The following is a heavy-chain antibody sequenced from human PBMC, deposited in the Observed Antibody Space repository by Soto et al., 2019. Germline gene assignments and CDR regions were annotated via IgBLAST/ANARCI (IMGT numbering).Heavy chain of an antibody. CDR3: AKRGDCSGGSCSNWLDP. V-gene: IGHV3-30-3*01. CDR1: GFSFGSYA. Sequence: QVQLVESGGGVVQPGRSLRLSCAASGFSFGSYAMHWVRQAPGKGLEWVALISYDGSNIHYADSVKGRFTISRDTSNNTLYLQMNSLRAEDTAVYYCAKRGDCSGGSCSNWLDPWCQGTLGTVSS. D-gene: IGHD2-15*01. CDR2: ISYDGSNI. J-gene: IGHJ5*02.